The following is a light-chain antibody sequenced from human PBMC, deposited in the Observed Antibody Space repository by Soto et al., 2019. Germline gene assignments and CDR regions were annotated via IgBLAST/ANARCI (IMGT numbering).Light chain of an antibody. CDR1: QSVSSD. CDR3: QQRSNWIT. CDR2: DAS. V-gene: IGKV3-11*01. Sequence: EVVMKQSPATLSVSPGERVTLSCRASQSVSSDVAWFQQKPGQAPRLLIYDASNRATGIPGRFSGSGSGTDFTLTISSLEPEDFAVYYCQQRSNWITFGQGTRLEI. J-gene: IGKJ5*01.